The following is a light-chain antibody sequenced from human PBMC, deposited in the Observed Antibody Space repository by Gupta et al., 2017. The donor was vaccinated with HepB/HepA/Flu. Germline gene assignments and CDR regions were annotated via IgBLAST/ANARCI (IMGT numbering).Light chain of an antibody. J-gene: IGLJ2*01. CDR3: QAWDSSTVV. V-gene: IGLV3-1*01. CDR2: QDS. Sequence: SYELTQLTSVSVSPGQTARITCSGDKLGDKYACWYQQKPGQSPVLVIYQDSKRPSGIPERFSGSNSGNTATLTISGTQAMDEADYYCQAWDSSTVVFGGGTKLTVL. CDR1: KLGDKY.